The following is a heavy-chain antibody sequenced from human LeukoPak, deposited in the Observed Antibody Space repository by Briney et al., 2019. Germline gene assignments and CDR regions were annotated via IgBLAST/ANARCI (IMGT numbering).Heavy chain of an antibody. CDR1: GFTFRNYG. V-gene: IGHV3-30*02. J-gene: IGHJ4*02. Sequence: RPGGSLRLSCAASGFTFRNYGMHWVRQAPGKGLEWVALIWYDGSNKYYADSVKGRFTISRDNSKNMLYLQMNSLRTEDTAVYYCAKNSFRGFTAMVTDYWGQGTLVTVSS. CDR2: IWYDGSNK. D-gene: IGHD5-18*01. CDR3: AKNSFRGFTAMVTDY.